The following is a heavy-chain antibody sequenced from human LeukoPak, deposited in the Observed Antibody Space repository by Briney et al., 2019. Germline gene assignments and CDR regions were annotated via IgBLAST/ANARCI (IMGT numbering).Heavy chain of an antibody. CDR2: IKQDGSEK. D-gene: IGHD1-26*01. J-gene: IGHJ6*02. CDR3: ARDTTSGSYFSLYYYYGMDV. Sequence: PGGSLRLSCAASGFTFSSYSMNWVRQAPGKGLEWVANIKQDGSEKYYVDSVKGRFTISRDNAKNSLYLQMNSLRAEDTAVYYCARDTTSGSYFSLYYYYGMDVWGQGTTVTVSS. V-gene: IGHV3-7*03. CDR1: GFTFSSYS.